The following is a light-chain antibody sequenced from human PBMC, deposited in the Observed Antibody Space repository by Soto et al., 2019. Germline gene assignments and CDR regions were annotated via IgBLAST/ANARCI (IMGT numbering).Light chain of an antibody. Sequence: YELTQPPSVSVSPGQTASITCSGDKLGDKFACWYLQKPGQSPVLVIYDDNKRPSGIPERFSGSNSGNTATLTISGTQAMDEADYYCQAWDSSTAIFGGGTKLTVL. CDR3: QAWDSSTAI. CDR2: DDN. V-gene: IGLV3-1*01. CDR1: KLGDKF. J-gene: IGLJ2*01.